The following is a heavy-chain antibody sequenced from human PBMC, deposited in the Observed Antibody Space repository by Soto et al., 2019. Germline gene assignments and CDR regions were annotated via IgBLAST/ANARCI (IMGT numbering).Heavy chain of an antibody. CDR2: ISYDGSNK. Sequence: GGSLRLSCAASGFTFSSYGMHWVRQAPGKGLEWVAVISYDGSNKYYADSVKGRFTISRDNSKNTLFLQMNSLRAEDTAVYYCAFSRYCSSTSCHYDYWGQGTLVTVSS. D-gene: IGHD2-2*01. V-gene: IGHV3-30*03. CDR3: AFSRYCSSTSCHYDY. CDR1: GFTFSSYG. J-gene: IGHJ4*02.